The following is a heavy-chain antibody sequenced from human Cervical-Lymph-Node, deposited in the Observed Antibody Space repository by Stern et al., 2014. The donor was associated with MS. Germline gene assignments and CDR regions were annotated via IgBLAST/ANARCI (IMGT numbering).Heavy chain of an antibody. J-gene: IGHJ4*02. Sequence: DQLVESGGGVVQPGTSLRLSCAVSGFTFSNYGMHWVRQAPGKGLEWVAVISYDADDKFYADSVKGRFTISRDTPKNTLYLQLNSLKVEDTAVYFCAKKSVGTTGTTTAFDYWGQGTLVTVSS. V-gene: IGHV3-30*18. CDR2: ISYDADDK. CDR1: GFTFSNYG. D-gene: IGHD1-1*01. CDR3: AKKSVGTTGTTTAFDY.